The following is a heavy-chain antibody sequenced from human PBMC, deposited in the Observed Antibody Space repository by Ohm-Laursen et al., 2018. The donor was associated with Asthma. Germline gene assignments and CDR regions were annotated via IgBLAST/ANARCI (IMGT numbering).Heavy chain of an antibody. J-gene: IGHJ6*02. CDR2: IWYDGSNK. CDR1: GFTFSSYG. Sequence: SLRLSCSASGFTFSSYGMHWVRQAPGKGLEWVAVIWYDGSNKYYADSVKGRFSISRDTSKNSLYLQMNSLRAEDTAVYYCARSIVGAGDGMDVWGQGTTVTVSS. V-gene: IGHV3-33*01. CDR3: ARSIVGAGDGMDV. D-gene: IGHD1-26*01.